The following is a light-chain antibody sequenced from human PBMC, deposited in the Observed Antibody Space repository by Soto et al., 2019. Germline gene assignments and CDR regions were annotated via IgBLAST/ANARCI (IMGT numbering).Light chain of an antibody. V-gene: IGKV3-20*01. CDR1: QSVSSY. CDR2: GAS. Sequence: EIALTQSPDTLSLSPGERATLSCRASQSVSSYLAWYQQKPGQAPRLLIYGASIRATGIPDRFSGSGSGTDFTLAISRLEPGDSAVYFCQQCDTSPWTFGQGTKVEIK. J-gene: IGKJ1*01. CDR3: QQCDTSPWT.